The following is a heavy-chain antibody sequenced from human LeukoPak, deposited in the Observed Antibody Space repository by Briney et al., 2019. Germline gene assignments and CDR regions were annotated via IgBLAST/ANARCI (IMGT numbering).Heavy chain of an antibody. Sequence: GGSLRLSCAASGFTFSSYSMNWVRQAPGKGLEWVSYISSSSSTIYYADSVKGRFTISRDNAKNSLYLQMNSLRAEDTAVYYCAREGLGSRTLTGYYMYWGQGTLVTVSS. V-gene: IGHV3-48*01. CDR3: AREGLGSRTLTGYYMY. CDR1: GFTFSSYS. D-gene: IGHD3-9*01. J-gene: IGHJ4*02. CDR2: ISSSSSTI.